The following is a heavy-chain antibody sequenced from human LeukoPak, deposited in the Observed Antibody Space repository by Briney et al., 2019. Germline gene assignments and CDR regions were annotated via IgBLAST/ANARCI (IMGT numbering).Heavy chain of an antibody. CDR1: RLTFRSFG. CDR3: AKDLQGTDALDM. Sequence: GGSLRLSCAASRLTFRSFGMHWVRQAPGKGLEWVAFIRYDGSNKYYGDSMKGRFTISRDNSKNTLYLQMNSLRAEDTAVYDCAKDLQGTDALDMWGQGTMVTVSS. CDR2: IRYDGSNK. D-gene: IGHD3-10*01. J-gene: IGHJ3*02. V-gene: IGHV3-30*02.